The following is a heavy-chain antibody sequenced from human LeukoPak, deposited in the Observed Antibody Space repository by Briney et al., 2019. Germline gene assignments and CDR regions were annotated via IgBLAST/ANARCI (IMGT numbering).Heavy chain of an antibody. CDR2: IYYSGST. J-gene: IGHJ6*02. CDR3: ARVIAAAGLYGMDV. Sequence: SETLSLTCTVSGGSISSHYWSWIRQPPGKGLEWIGYIYYSGSTNYNPSLKSRVTISVDTSKNQFSLKLSSVTAADTAVYYCARVIAAAGLYGMDVWGQGTTVTVSS. V-gene: IGHV4-59*11. D-gene: IGHD6-13*01. CDR1: GGSISSHY.